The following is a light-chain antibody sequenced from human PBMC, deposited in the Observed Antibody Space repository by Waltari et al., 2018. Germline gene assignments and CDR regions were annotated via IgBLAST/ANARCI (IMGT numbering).Light chain of an antibody. V-gene: IGKV2-30*02. CDR3: MQGTNWPPWT. CDR2: EVS. CDR1: QSLVHSNGNTY. Sequence: DVVLTQSPLSLPVTLGQPASISCRSSQSLVHSNGNTYLSWLQQRPGQSPRRLIYEVSNRDSGVPDRFSGSGSGTDFTLKISRVEAEDIGVYYCMQGTNWPPWTFGQGTKVEIK. J-gene: IGKJ1*01.